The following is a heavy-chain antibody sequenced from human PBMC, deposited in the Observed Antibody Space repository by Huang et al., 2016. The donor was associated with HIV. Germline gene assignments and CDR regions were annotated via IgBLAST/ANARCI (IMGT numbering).Heavy chain of an antibody. V-gene: IGHV4-34*01. CDR2: INHVGKT. CDR1: GDSFSYFF. D-gene: IGHD2-2*01. Sequence: QVRLDQWGAGLLKPSETLSLTCAVYGDSFSYFFWSWIRQSPGKGLDWIGEINHVGKTNYNPSRKSRVTIAVDTSKNQFSLKLKSVTVDDTSMYYCVRGRGTSWSFFDTWGQGSLVTVFS. J-gene: IGHJ4*02. CDR3: VRGRGTSWSFFDT.